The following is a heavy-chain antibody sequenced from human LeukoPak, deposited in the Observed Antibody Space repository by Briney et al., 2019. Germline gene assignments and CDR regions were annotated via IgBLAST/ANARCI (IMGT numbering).Heavy chain of an antibody. CDR3: ARGLWSAHRREYYFDS. CDR2: INVGNGDT. CDR1: GYTFTNYA. V-gene: IGHV1-3*01. J-gene: IGHJ4*02. D-gene: IGHD3-3*01. Sequence: GASVKVSCKASGYTFTNYAVDWLRQAPGQRLEWMGWINVGNGDTKFSQNYQARVTITRDASASTAYMELSSLTSEDTAVYFCARGLWSAHRREYYFDSWGQGTLVTVSS.